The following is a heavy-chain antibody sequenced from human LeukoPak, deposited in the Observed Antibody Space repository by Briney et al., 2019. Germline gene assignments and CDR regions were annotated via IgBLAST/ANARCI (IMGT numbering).Heavy chain of an antibody. V-gene: IGHV1-2*02. CDR3: ARSFYCSTTSCYFHYYYGMDV. J-gene: IGHJ6*02. CDR1: GYTSTGYY. CDR2: INPNSGDT. D-gene: IGHD2-2*01. Sequence: ASVKVSCKASGYTSTGYYIHWVRQAPGQGLEWMGWINPNSGDTNSAQKFQGRVTMTRDTSISTAYMELNRLRSDDTAVYYCARSFYCSTTSCYFHYYYGMDVWGQGTTVTVSS.